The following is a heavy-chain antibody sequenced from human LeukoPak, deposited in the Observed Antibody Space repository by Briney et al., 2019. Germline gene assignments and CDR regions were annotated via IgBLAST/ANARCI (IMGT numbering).Heavy chain of an antibody. CDR1: GGSISTYH. J-gene: IGHJ4*02. Sequence: SETLSLTCSVSGGSISTYHWNWIRKPPGKGLEWIGYTQSTGNSKYSPSLKSRVAIFVDTSKNQVVLNLNSVTAADTAVYYCARDKQHSYGRYFDHWGQGMLVTVSS. CDR2: TQSTGNS. CDR3: ARDKQHSYGRYFDH. D-gene: IGHD5-18*01. V-gene: IGHV4-59*01.